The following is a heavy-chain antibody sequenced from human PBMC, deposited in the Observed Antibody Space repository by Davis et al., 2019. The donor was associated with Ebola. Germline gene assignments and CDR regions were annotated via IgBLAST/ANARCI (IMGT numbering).Heavy chain of an antibody. Sequence: SVKVSCKASGGTFSSYAISWVRQAPRQGLEWMGGIIPIFGTANYAQKFQGRVTITADESTSTAYMELSSLRSEDTAVYYCARGTDWIDAYAFDIWGQGTMVTVSS. V-gene: IGHV1-69*13. CDR2: IIPIFGTA. CDR1: GGTFSSYA. CDR3: ARGTDWIDAYAFDI. J-gene: IGHJ3*02. D-gene: IGHD2-21*01.